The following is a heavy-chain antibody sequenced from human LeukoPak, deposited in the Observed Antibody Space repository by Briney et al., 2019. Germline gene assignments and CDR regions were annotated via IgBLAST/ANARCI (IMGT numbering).Heavy chain of an antibody. CDR2: MNPNSGNT. V-gene: IGHV1-8*01. CDR3: ARRNSGSYYYYMDV. Sequence: ASVKVSCKASGYTFTSYDINWVRQATGQGLEWMGWMNPNSGNTGYAQKFQGRVTMTEDTSTSTAYMELRSLRSDDTAVYYCARRNSGSYYYYMDVWGKGTTVTISS. CDR1: GYTFTSYD. D-gene: IGHD3-10*01. J-gene: IGHJ6*03.